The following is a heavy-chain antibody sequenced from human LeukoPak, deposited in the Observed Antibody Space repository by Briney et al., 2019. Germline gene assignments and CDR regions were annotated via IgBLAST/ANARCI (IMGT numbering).Heavy chain of an antibody. CDR2: IKQDGSEK. V-gene: IGHV3-7*01. CDR1: GFTFSTYW. Sequence: PGGSLRLSCAASGFTFSTYWMSWVRQAPGKGLEWVANIKQDGSEKYFVDSVRGRFSISRDNAKNSLHLQMNSLRAEDTALYYCARMSFEYSGYDSSYGDYAKPNAYFDYWGQGTLVTVSS. CDR3: ARMSFEYSGYDSSYGDYAKPNAYFDY. J-gene: IGHJ4*02. D-gene: IGHD5-12*01.